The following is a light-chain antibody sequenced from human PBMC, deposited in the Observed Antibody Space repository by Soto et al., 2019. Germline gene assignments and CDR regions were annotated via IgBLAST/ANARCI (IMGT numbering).Light chain of an antibody. Sequence: EIVLTQSPGTLSLSPGETATLSCRASQSIYANYLAWYQQRPGQSPRLLIFGASDRATGIPDRFSGSASGTDFTLTIGGLEPEGFAVYYCQQYDTSPPTFGQGTKVEIK. CDR2: GAS. V-gene: IGKV3-20*01. CDR1: QSIYANY. CDR3: QQYDTSPPT. J-gene: IGKJ1*01.